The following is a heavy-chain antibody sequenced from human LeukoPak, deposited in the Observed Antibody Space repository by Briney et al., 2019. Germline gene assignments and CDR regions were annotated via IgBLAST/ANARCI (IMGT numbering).Heavy chain of an antibody. CDR3: AKDQGRIAAAGTFDY. D-gene: IGHD6-13*01. CDR2: ISYDGSNK. J-gene: IGHJ4*02. Sequence: PGGSLRLSCAASGFTFSSYGMHWVRQAPGKGLEWVAVISYDGSNKYYADSVKGRFTISRDNSKNTLYLQMNSLRAEDTAVYYCAKDQGRIAAAGTFDYWGQGTLATVSS. V-gene: IGHV3-30*18. CDR1: GFTFSSYG.